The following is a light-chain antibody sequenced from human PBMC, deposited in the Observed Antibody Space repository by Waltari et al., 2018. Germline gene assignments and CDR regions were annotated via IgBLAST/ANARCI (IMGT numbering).Light chain of an antibody. J-gene: IGLJ3*02. CDR1: ASNIGNND. Sequence: QPVLTQPPSASGTPGHTVTITCSGGASNIGNNDVNWYQQLPGTAPKLVIYRNDLRPSGVPDRFSGSKSGTSASLAISGLQSEDEADYYCAAWDDSLNGRWVFGGGTKVTVL. CDR2: RND. V-gene: IGLV1-44*01. CDR3: AAWDDSLNGRWV.